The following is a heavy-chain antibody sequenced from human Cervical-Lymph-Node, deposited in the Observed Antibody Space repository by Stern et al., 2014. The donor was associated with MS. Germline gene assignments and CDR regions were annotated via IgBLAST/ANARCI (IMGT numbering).Heavy chain of an antibody. CDR2: INPSGGST. CDR1: GYTFTSYY. V-gene: IGHV1-46*01. Sequence: QDQLVQSGAEVKKPGASVKVSCKASGYTFTSYYMHWVRQAPGQGLEWMGIINPSGGSTSYAQKFQGRVTMTRDTSISTAYMELSRLRSDDTAVYYCARASRSSSWPLDYWGQGTLVTVSS. J-gene: IGHJ4*02. D-gene: IGHD6-13*01. CDR3: ARASRSSSWPLDY.